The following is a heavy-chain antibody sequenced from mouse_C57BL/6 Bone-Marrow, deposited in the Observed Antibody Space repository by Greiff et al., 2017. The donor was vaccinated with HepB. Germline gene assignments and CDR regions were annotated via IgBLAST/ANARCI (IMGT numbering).Heavy chain of an antibody. CDR2: IYYSGTI. Sequence: EVKLMESGPGLVKPSQTVFLTCTVTGISITTGNYRWSWIRQFPGNKLEWIGYIYYSGTITYNPSLTSRTTITRDTPKNQFFLEMNSLTAEDTATYYCARDYYGSSYVRYFDVWGTVTTVTVSS. CDR3: ARDYYGSSYVRYFDV. J-gene: IGHJ1*03. CDR1: GISITTGNYR. D-gene: IGHD1-1*01. V-gene: IGHV3-5*01.